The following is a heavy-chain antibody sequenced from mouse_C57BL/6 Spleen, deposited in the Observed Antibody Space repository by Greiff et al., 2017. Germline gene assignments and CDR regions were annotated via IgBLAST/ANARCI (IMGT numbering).Heavy chain of an antibody. CDR1: GYTFTGYW. CDR2: ILPGSGST. CDR3: ARRAVWVYGAWFAD. D-gene: IGHD1-2*01. V-gene: IGHV1-9*01. J-gene: IGHJ3*01. Sequence: QVQLQQSGAELMKPGASVKLSCKATGYTFTGYWIEWVKQRPGHGLEWIGEILPGSGSTNYNEKFKGKATSTADTSSNTAYMQLSSLTTEDSAIYFCARRAVWVYGAWFADWGQGTMVTVSA.